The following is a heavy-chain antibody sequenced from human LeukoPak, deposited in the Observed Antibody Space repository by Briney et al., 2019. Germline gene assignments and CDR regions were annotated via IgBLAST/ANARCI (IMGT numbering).Heavy chain of an antibody. CDR1: GYTFTDYY. CDR2: INPNSGET. D-gene: IGHD4-11*01. V-gene: IGHV1-2*02. J-gene: IGHJ4*02. Sequence: ASVKVSCKTSGYTFTDYYIHWVRQAPGQWLEWMGWINPNSGETNSAQEFQGRVTMTGDTSISTAYMELRRVTSDDTAVYYCARDRDYSNTERGFDYWGQGTLVTVSS. CDR3: ARDRDYSNTERGFDY.